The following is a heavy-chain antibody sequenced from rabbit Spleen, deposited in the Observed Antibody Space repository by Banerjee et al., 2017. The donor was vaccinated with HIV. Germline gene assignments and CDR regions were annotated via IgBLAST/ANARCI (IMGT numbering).Heavy chain of an antibody. CDR2: IDTNDGDT. V-gene: IGHV1S40*01. Sequence: QSLEESGGDLVKPGASLTLTCTASGVSLSSNYYMCWVRQAPGKGLEWIACIDTNDGDTDYENWPKGRFTISKTSSTTVTLQMTSLTAADTATYFCARNYVNAFDPWGPGDPGHRL. CDR1: GVSLSSNYY. CDR3: ARNYVNAFDP. J-gene: IGHJ2*01. D-gene: IGHD1-1*01.